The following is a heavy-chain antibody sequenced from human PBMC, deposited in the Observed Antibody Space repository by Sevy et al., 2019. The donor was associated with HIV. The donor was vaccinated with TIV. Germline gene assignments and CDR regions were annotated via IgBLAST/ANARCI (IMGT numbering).Heavy chain of an antibody. J-gene: IGHJ3*02. Sequence: SETLSLTCTVSGGSINSDHWNWIRQPPGKGLEWIGCVYYTGDTNYNPTLKNRVTISVHRTKNQFYVKRTSVTATDTAVYYCARRNDFDIWGQGTMVTVS. CDR1: GGSINSDH. CDR3: ARRNDFDI. CDR2: VYYTGDT. V-gene: IGHV4-59*08.